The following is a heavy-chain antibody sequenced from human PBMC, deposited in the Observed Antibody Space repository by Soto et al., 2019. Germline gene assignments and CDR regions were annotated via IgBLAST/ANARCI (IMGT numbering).Heavy chain of an antibody. CDR1: GGSISSVGYF. CDR3: SREYGSGRSTGSGYFGY. Sequence: PAETLSLTCSVSGGSISSVGYFWIWIRQHPGKGLEWIGYIYYNGNTYYNPSLKSRVTMSVDTSKNQFSLNLRSVTAADTAVYYCSREYGSGRSTGSGYFGYWGQGKLVTVSS. D-gene: IGHD3-10*01. CDR2: IYYNGNT. V-gene: IGHV4-31*03. J-gene: IGHJ4*02.